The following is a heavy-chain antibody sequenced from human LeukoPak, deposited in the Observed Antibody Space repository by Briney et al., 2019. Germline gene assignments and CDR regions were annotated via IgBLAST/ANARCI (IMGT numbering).Heavy chain of an antibody. CDR2: IDWDDEK. V-gene: IGHV2-70*11. CDR1: GFSLSTTVMC. Sequence: SGPTRLNPTQTLTLTCTFSGFSLSTTVMCVTWIRQPPGKALEWLARIDWDDEKYYNTSLKTRLTISKDTSKNQVVLTMTNMDPVDTATYYCARIRSTGSQSFDYWGQGTLVTVSS. D-gene: IGHD1-26*01. J-gene: IGHJ4*02. CDR3: ARIRSTGSQSFDY.